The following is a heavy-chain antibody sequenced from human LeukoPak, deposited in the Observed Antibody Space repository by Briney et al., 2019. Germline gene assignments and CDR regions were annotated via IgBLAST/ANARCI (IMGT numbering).Heavy chain of an antibody. V-gene: IGHV3-23*01. CDR2: ISGSGGST. CDR3: ARLVGATFYYYYYGMDV. J-gene: IGHJ6*02. D-gene: IGHD1-26*01. CDR1: GFTFSDYY. Sequence: GGPLRLSCAASGFTFSDYYMSWVRQAPGKGLEWVSAISGSGGSTYYADSVKGRFTISRDNSKNTLYLQMNSLRAEDTAVYYCARLVGATFYYYYYGMDVWGQGTTVTVSS.